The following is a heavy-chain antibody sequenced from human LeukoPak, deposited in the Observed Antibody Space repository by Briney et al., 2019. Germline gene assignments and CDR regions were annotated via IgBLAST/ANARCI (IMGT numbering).Heavy chain of an antibody. CDR3: ARGPPLNPGDYDSSGYYYFDY. CDR2: VKYTGST. V-gene: IGHV4-34*01. Sequence: PSETLSLTCAVYGGSFSGYYWTWIPQTPGKGLEWIGEVKYTGSTNCNPSLKSRVTISVDMSKNQFFLMLTSVTAADTAVYYCARGPPLNPGDYDSSGYYYFDYWGQGTLVTVSS. J-gene: IGHJ4*02. CDR1: GGSFSGYY. D-gene: IGHD3-22*01.